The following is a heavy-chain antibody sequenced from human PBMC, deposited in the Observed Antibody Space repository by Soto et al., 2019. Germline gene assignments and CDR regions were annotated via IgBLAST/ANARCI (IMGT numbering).Heavy chain of an antibody. CDR1: GYDFTAYD. D-gene: IGHD6-13*01. CDR3: GRGPSPRAPAGGTPYYYAMDG. J-gene: IGHJ6*01. Sequence: ASVKVSCKASGYDFTAYDSNWVRQASGQGLEWMGWMNPINGATGSARRFQGRVSMTRNTATGTAYLELTSLRSDDSAVYYCGRGPSPRAPAGGTPYYYAMDGWG. CDR2: MNPINGAT. V-gene: IGHV1-8*02.